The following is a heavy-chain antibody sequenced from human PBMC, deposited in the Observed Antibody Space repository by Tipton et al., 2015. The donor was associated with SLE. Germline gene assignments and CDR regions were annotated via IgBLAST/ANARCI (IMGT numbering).Heavy chain of an antibody. Sequence: TLSLTCAVSGGSISSGGYSWSWIRQPPGKGLEWIGYIYHSGSTYYNPSLKSRVTISVDRSKNQFSLKLSSVTAADTAIYFCARETRVDATFSKYNRFDPWGQGSLVTVSP. D-gene: IGHD3-3*01. V-gene: IGHV4-30-2*01. CDR2: IYHSGST. CDR3: ARETRVDATFSKYNRFDP. CDR1: GGSISSGGYS. J-gene: IGHJ5*02.